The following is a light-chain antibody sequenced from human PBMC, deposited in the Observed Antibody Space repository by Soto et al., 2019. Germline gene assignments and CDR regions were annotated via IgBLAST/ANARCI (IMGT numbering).Light chain of an antibody. V-gene: IGLV1-44*01. Sequence: QSVLTQPPSASGTPGQRVTISCSGSSSNIGSNTVNWYQQLPGTAPKLLIYSNNQRPSGVPDRFSGSKSGTSASLAISGLQSEDEADYYCAAWDDSLNGSGVFGGGPKLTVL. CDR2: SNN. CDR3: AAWDDSLNGSGV. J-gene: IGLJ3*02. CDR1: SSNIGSNT.